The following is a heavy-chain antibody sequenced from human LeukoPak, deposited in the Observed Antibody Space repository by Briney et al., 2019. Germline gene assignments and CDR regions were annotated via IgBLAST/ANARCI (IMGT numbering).Heavy chain of an antibody. Sequence: PGGSLRLSCAASGFTFNSYGMHWVRQAPGKGLEWVAVISYDGSNKYYADSVKGRFTISRDNSKNTLYLQMNSLRAEDTAVYYCAKQGGGSTIYYMDVWGKGTTVTVSS. V-gene: IGHV3-30*18. J-gene: IGHJ6*03. D-gene: IGHD2-15*01. CDR1: GFTFNSYG. CDR2: ISYDGSNK. CDR3: AKQGGGSTIYYMDV.